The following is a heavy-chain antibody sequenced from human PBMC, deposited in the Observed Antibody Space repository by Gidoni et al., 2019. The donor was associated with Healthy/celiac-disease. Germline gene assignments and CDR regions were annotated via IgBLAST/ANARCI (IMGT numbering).Heavy chain of an antibody. CDR1: GFTFSSYA. Sequence: QVPLVESAGGVVQPGRSLRLSCAASGFTFSSYAMHWVRQAPGKGLEWVAVISYDGSNKYYADSVKGRFTISRDNSKNTLYLQMNSLRAEDTAVYYCASPPDYYDSSGYQDYWGQGTLVTVSS. J-gene: IGHJ4*02. CDR2: ISYDGSNK. D-gene: IGHD3-22*01. V-gene: IGHV3-30*01. CDR3: ASPPDYYDSSGYQDY.